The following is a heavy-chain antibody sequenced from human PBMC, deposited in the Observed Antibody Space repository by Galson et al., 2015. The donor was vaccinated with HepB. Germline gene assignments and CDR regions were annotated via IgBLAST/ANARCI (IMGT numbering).Heavy chain of an antibody. CDR2: ISYDGSNK. J-gene: IGHJ4*02. CDR1: GFTFSSYA. CDR3: AREGGNSNVEGYDYVWGSYPYRRIYYFDY. V-gene: IGHV3-30*04. D-gene: IGHD3-16*02. Sequence: SLRLSCAASGFTFSSYAMHWVRQAPGKGLEWVAVISYDGSNKYYADSVKGRFTISRDNSKNTLYLQMNSLRAEDTAVYYCAREGGNSNVEGYDYVWGSYPYRRIYYFDYWGQGTLVTVSS.